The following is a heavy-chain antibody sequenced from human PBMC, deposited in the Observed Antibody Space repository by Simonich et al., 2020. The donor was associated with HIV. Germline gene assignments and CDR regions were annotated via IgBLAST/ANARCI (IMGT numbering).Heavy chain of an antibody. CDR3: ARDGRKGSSTSCSDY. J-gene: IGHJ4*02. Sequence: EVQLVESGGGLVKPGGSLRLSCAASGFTFSRYSMNCVRQAPGKGLEWVSSISSSSSYIYYADSVKCRFTISRDNAKNALYLKMNSLRAEDTAVYYCARDGRKGSSTSCSDYWGQGTLVTVSS. V-gene: IGHV3-21*01. D-gene: IGHD2-2*01. CDR1: GFTFSRYS. CDR2: ISSSSSYI.